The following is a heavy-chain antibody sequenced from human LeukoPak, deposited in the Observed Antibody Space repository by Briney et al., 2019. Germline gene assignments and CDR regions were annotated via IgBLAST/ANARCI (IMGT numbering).Heavy chain of an antibody. V-gene: IGHV4-39*07. D-gene: IGHD5-18*01. CDR2: IYYSGST. CDR1: GGSISSSSYY. J-gene: IGHJ4*02. CDR3: ARKRGYSYGEFDY. Sequence: PSETLSLTCTVSGGSISSSSYYWGWIRQPPGKGLEWIGSIYYSGSTYYNPSLKSRVTISVDTSKNQFSLKLSSVTAADTAVYYCARKRGYSYGEFDYWGQGTLVTVSS.